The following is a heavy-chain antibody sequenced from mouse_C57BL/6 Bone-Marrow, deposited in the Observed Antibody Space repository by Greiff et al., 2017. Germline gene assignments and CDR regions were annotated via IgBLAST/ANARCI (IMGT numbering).Heavy chain of an antibody. CDR3: ARPEGGYPFDY. D-gene: IGHD2-2*01. Sequence: VQLKQSVAELVRPGASVKLSCTASGFNIKNTYMPWVKQRPEQGLEWIGRIDPANGNNKYAPKFQGKATITADTTSNTAYLQLSSLTSEDTAIYYCARPEGGYPFDYWGQGTTLTVSS. CDR1: GFNIKNTY. J-gene: IGHJ2*01. CDR2: IDPANGNN. V-gene: IGHV14-3*01.